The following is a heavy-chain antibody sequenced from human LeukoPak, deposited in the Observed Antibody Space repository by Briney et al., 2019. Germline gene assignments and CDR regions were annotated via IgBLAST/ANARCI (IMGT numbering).Heavy chain of an antibody. CDR3: ARVGGSGYYSSPFDY. Sequence: ASVTVSCKASGYTFTGYYMHWVRQAPGQGLEWMGWINPNSGGTNYAQKFQGRVTMTRDTSISTAYMELSRLRSDDTAVYYCARVGGSGYYSSPFDYGGQGTRVTVS. CDR1: GYTFTGYY. D-gene: IGHD3-22*01. J-gene: IGHJ4*02. CDR2: INPNSGGT. V-gene: IGHV1-2*02.